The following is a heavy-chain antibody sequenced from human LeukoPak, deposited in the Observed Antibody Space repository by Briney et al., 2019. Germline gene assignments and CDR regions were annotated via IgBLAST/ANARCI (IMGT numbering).Heavy chain of an antibody. D-gene: IGHD3-10*01. Sequence: EASVKVSCKASGGTFSSYGISWVRQAPGQGLEWMGWISAYNGNTNYAQKLQGRVTMTTDTSTSTAYMELRSLRSDDTAVYYCARDLMVRGPKNFDYWGQGTLVTVSS. J-gene: IGHJ4*02. CDR2: ISAYNGNT. V-gene: IGHV1-18*01. CDR1: GGTFSSYG. CDR3: ARDLMVRGPKNFDY.